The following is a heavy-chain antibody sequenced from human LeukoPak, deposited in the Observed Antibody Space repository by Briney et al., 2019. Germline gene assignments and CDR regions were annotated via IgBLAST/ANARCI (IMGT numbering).Heavy chain of an antibody. CDR2: ISSSSSYI. Sequence: GGSLRLSCAASGFTFSTYSMNWVRQAPGKGLEWVSSISSSSSYIYYADSVKGRFTISRDNAKKSVYLQMNSLRAEDTVVYYCARAYSERYGLGYYYMDVWGKGTTVTISS. CDR3: ARAYSERYGLGYYYMDV. V-gene: IGHV3-21*01. CDR1: GFTFSTYS. D-gene: IGHD1-26*01. J-gene: IGHJ6*03.